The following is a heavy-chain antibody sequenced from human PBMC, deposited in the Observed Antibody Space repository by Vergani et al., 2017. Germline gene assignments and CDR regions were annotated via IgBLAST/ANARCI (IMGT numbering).Heavy chain of an antibody. CDR2: ISHDGNKK. J-gene: IGHJ6*03. Sequence: QVRLVESGGGVVQPGRSLRLSCAASGFSFTSYGMHWVRQPPGKGLEWVAVISHDGNKKYYVDSVKGRFTISRDNSKNTLYLYMNSLRADDTAVYYCAKDPRLKEDYYYYYMDVWGKGTTVTVSS. CDR3: AKDPRLKEDYYYYYMDV. CDR1: GFSFTSYG. V-gene: IGHV3-30*18.